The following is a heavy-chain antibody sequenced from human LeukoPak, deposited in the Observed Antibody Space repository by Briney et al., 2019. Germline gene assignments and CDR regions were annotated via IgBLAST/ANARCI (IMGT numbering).Heavy chain of an antibody. J-gene: IGHJ5*02. CDR2: INRAGYT. D-gene: IGHD3-10*01. Sequence: SETLSLTCAVSGGSFSGHYWSWIRQPPGKGLEWIGEINRAGYTNYNPSLKSRVTISVDTSKNQFSLNVSSLTAADTAVYYCARAFGNVRGDAWGQGSLVTVSS. CDR3: ARAFGNVRGDA. CDR1: GGSFSGHY. V-gene: IGHV4-34*01.